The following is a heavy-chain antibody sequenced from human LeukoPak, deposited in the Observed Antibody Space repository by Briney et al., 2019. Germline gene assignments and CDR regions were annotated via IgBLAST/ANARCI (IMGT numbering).Heavy chain of an antibody. CDR3: ARDLGVTTTYYYYGMDV. CDR2: INPNSGGT. CDR1: GYTFTGYY. D-gene: IGHD1-14*01. Sequence: GASVKVSCKASGYTFTGYYMHWVQQAPGQGLEWMGWINPNSGGTNYAQKFQGRVTMTRDTSISTAYMELSRLRSDDTAVYYCARDLGVTTTYYYYGMDVWGQGTTVTVSS. V-gene: IGHV1-2*02. J-gene: IGHJ6*02.